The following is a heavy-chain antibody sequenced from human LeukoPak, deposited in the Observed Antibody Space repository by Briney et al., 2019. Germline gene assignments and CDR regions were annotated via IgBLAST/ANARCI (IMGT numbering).Heavy chain of an antibody. V-gene: IGHV1-69*06. CDR3: ARDYYDRSGYSMAFDY. Sequence: GASVKVSCKASGGTFSSYAISWVRQAPGQGLEWMGGIIPIFGTANYAQKVQGRVTITADKSTRTAYMEMSSLRSEDTAVYYCARDYYDRSGYSMAFDYWGQGTLVTVSS. J-gene: IGHJ4*02. CDR1: GGTFSSYA. D-gene: IGHD3-22*01. CDR2: IIPIFGTA.